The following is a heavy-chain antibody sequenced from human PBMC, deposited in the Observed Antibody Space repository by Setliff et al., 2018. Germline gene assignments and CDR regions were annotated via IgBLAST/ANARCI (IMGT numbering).Heavy chain of an antibody. CDR3: ARPLSQFWSGYHTAAFDI. CDR2: IYYSGSP. D-gene: IGHD3-3*01. V-gene: IGHV4-59*01. CDR1: GGSITSYY. Sequence: SETLSLTCTVSGGSITSYYWSWIRQPPGKGLEWIGYIYYSGSPNYNPSLKSRLTISLDTSKNHFSLKMSSVTAADTAVYYCARPLSQFWSGYHTAAFDIWGQGTMVTVTS. J-gene: IGHJ3*02.